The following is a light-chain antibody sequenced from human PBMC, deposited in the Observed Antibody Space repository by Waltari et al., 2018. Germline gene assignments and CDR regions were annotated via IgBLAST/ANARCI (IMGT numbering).Light chain of an antibody. CDR1: QSISKW. CDR2: KAS. J-gene: IGKJ4*01. Sequence: DIQLTQSPSTLSASVGDRVIFSSRSSQSISKWLAWYQQKPGKAPKLLIYKASTLESGVPSRFSGSGSATEFTLTISSLQPEDFATYYCQQYNSYSLLSFGGGTKVEIK. V-gene: IGKV1-5*03. CDR3: QQYNSYSLLS.